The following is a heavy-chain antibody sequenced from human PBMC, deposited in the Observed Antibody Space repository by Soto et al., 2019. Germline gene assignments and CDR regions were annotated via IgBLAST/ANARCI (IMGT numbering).Heavy chain of an antibody. CDR1: GFTFSTFW. V-gene: IGHV3-74*01. J-gene: IGHJ6*02. CDR3: ARDGAMRDYPYYYYYYGMDV. Sequence: GGSLRLSCAASGFTFSTFWMHWVRQAPGKGLVWVSRISSDGSRTSYADSVKGRFTISRDNAKNSLYLQMNSLRAEDTAVYYCARDGAMRDYPYYYYYYGMDVWGQGTTVTVSS. CDR2: ISSDGSRT. D-gene: IGHD2-2*01.